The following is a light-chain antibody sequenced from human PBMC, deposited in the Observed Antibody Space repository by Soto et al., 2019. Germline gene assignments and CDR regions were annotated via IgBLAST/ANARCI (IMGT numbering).Light chain of an antibody. J-gene: IGKJ1*01. CDR3: QQYGSSPTT. CDR1: QSVFNNH. V-gene: IGKV3-20*01. Sequence: EIVLTQSPVTLSLSPGERATLSCRASQSVFNNHIGWYQQEPGQAPRRLIFGASFRATGIPDRFSGSGSGTDFTLTISRLEPEDFAVYYCQQYGSSPTTFGQGTKVDIK. CDR2: GAS.